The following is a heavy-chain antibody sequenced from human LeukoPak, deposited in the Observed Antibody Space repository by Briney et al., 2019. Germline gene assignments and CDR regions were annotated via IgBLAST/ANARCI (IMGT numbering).Heavy chain of an antibody. CDR1: GGSISSSSYY. CDR2: IYYSGST. D-gene: IGHD2-21*02. CDR3: ARDPGGVVTDPGAFDI. Sequence: SETLSLTCTVSGGSISSSSYYWGWIRQPPGKGLEWIGSIYYSGSTYYNPSLKSRVTISVDTSKNQFSLKLSSVTAADTAVYYCARDPGGVVTDPGAFDIWGQGTMVTVSS. J-gene: IGHJ3*02. V-gene: IGHV4-39*07.